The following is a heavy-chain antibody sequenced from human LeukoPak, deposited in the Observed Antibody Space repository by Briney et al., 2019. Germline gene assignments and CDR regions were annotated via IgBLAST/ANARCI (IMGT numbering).Heavy chain of an antibody. Sequence: GGSLRLSCAVSGFTVSNDYMSWVRQAPGKGLEWVSVIYGGGDTYYADSVRGRFTISRDNFENTLFLQMDSLRAEDTAVYYCMRLLPSSHHFFDSWGQGTLVTVSS. CDR2: IYGGGDT. CDR3: MRLLPSSHHFFDS. V-gene: IGHV3-53*01. D-gene: IGHD6-6*01. CDR1: GFTVSNDY. J-gene: IGHJ4*02.